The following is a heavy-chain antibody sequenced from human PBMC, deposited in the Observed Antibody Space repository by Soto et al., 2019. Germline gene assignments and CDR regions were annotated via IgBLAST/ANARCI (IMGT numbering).Heavy chain of an antibody. CDR1: GFTFGDYA. J-gene: IGHJ4*02. Sequence: GSLRLSCTTSGFTFGDYALSWVRQAPGKGLEWVGFIRRNAYGGTTDYAASVKGRFTISRDDSKSIAYLQMNSLRTEDTALYYCTRASRLDFDFWGQGALVTVSS. D-gene: IGHD2-21*01. V-gene: IGHV3-49*04. CDR2: IRRNAYGGTT. CDR3: TRASRLDFDF.